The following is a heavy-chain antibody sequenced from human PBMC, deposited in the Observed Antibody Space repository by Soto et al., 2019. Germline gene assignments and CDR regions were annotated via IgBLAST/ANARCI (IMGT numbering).Heavy chain of an antibody. D-gene: IGHD1-7*01. CDR1: GGSNSSYY. V-gene: IGHV4-59*08. J-gene: IGHJ5*02. CDR2: IYYSGST. Sequence: SETLSLTCTVSGGSNSSYYGSWIRQPPGKGLEWIGYIYYSGSTNYNPSLKSRVTISVDTSKNQFSLKLSSETAVDTAVYYCARSITGTTRLFAPWGQGTRVTVS. CDR3: ARSITGTTRLFAP.